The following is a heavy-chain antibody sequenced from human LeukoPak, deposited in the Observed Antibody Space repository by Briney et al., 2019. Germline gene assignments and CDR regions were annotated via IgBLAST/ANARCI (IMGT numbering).Heavy chain of an antibody. Sequence: SETLSLTCTVSGGSISNDNYYWSWIRQPAGKGLEWIGRIYTSGSTNYNPSLKSRVTISLDTSKNQFSLKLSSVTAADTAVYYCARDQYTSGSYYWLYWGQGTLVTVSS. D-gene: IGHD3-10*01. CDR1: GGSISNDNYY. J-gene: IGHJ4*02. CDR2: IYTSGST. V-gene: IGHV4-61*02. CDR3: ARDQYTSGSYYWLY.